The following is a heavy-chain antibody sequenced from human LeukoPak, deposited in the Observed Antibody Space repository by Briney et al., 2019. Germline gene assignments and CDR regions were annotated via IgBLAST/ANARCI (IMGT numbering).Heavy chain of an antibody. CDR2: IIPIFGTA. CDR3: ARDEGIAARGGFDY. J-gene: IGHJ4*02. CDR1: GGTFSSYA. V-gene: IGHV1-69*01. Sequence: SVKVSCKASGGTFSSYAISWVRQAPGQGLEWMGGIIPIFGTANYAQKFQGRVTITADESTSTAYMELSSLRSEDTAVYYCARDEGIAARGGFDYWGQGTLVTVSS. D-gene: IGHD6-6*01.